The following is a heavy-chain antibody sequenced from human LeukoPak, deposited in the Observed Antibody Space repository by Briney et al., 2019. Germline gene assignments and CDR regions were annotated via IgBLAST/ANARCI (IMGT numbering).Heavy chain of an antibody. CDR1: GFTFCDYS. J-gene: IGHJ4*02. V-gene: IGHV3-48*02. CDR2: IDGSGDTI. Sequence: GGSLRLSCAASGFTFCDYSMNWVRQAPGKGLEWVSYIDGSGDTIYYADSVKGRFTISRDNAKNSLDLQMNSLRDEDTAVYYCSRRFDCWGQGTLVTVSS. CDR3: SRRFDC.